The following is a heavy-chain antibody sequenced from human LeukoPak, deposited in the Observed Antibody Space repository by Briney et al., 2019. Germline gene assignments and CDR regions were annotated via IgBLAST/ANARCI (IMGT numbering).Heavy chain of an antibody. CDR1: GFTFSSYA. J-gene: IGHJ5*02. CDR2: ISYDGSNK. Sequence: PGGSLRLSCAASGFTFSSYAMHWVRQAPGKGLEWVAVISYDGSNKYYADSVKGRFTISRDNSKNTLYLQMNSLRAEDTAVYYCARIYLKMASASWGQGTLVTVSS. CDR3: ARIYLKMASAS. D-gene: IGHD2-8*01. V-gene: IGHV3-30-3*01.